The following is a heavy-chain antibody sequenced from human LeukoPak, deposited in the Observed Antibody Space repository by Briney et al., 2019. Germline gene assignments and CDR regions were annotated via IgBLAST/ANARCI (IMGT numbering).Heavy chain of an antibody. V-gene: IGHV4-39*01. CDR3: ARLGLSYGQVDY. Sequence: KPAETLSLTCTVSGGSISSSSYYWGWIRQPPGKGLEWIGSIYYSGSTYYNPSLKSRVTISVDTSKNQFSLKLSSVTAADTAVYYCARLGLSYGQVDYWGQGTLVTVSS. CDR2: IYYSGST. CDR1: GGSISSSSYY. J-gene: IGHJ4*02. D-gene: IGHD5-18*01.